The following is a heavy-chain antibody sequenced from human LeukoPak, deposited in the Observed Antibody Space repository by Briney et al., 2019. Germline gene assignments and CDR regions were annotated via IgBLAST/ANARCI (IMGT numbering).Heavy chain of an antibody. CDR1: GGFFSGYY. CDR2: INHSGST. CDR3: ARERTATYDAFDI. D-gene: IGHD2-2*01. V-gene: IGHV4-34*01. Sequence: PSETLSLTCAVYGGFFSGYYWSWLRQPPGKGREWIGEINHSGSTNYNPSLKSRVTISVDTSKNQFSLKLSSVTAADTAVYYCARERTATYDAFDIWGQGTMVTVSS. J-gene: IGHJ3*02.